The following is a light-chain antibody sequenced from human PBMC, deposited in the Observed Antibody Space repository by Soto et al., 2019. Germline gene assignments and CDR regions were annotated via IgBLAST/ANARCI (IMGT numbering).Light chain of an antibody. CDR2: DAS. Sequence: EIVLTQSPATLSLSPGERATLSCRASQSVKSYLAWYQQKPGQAPRLLIFDASNRATGIPARFSGSGSGTDFTLTISSLEPEDFAVYYCQQRSNWVWTFGQGTKVEIK. V-gene: IGKV3-11*01. CDR3: QQRSNWVWT. J-gene: IGKJ1*01. CDR1: QSVKSY.